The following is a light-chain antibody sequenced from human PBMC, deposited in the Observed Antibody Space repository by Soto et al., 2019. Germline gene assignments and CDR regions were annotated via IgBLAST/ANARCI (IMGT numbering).Light chain of an antibody. CDR2: DAF. J-gene: IGKJ4*02. CDR1: QNVKTR. CDR3: QQYDEWPLT. Sequence: EKVITQSPATLSVSPGERATLSSRASQNVKTRLAWYQQKPGQAPRLLIYDAFTRATGIPARFSGSASGTEFTLTISSLQSEDLAVYYCQQYDEWPLTVGGGTKVAIK. V-gene: IGKV3-15*01.